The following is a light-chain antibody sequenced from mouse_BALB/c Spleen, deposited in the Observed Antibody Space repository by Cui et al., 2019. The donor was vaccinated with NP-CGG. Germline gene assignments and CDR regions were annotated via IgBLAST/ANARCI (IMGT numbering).Light chain of an antibody. Sequence: VVVHQESALTTSPGETVTLTCRSSTGAVTTSNYANWVQEKPDHLFTGLIGGTNNRAPGVPARFSGSLIGDKAALTITGAQTEDETIYFCALWYSNHWVFGGGTKLTVL. CDR1: TGAVTTSNY. J-gene: IGLJ1*01. CDR3: ALWYSNHWV. CDR2: GTN. V-gene: IGLV1*01.